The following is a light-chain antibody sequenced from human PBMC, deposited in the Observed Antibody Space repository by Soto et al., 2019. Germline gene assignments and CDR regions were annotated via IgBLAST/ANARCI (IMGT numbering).Light chain of an antibody. CDR1: SSDVGGNNY. V-gene: IGLV2-8*01. CDR2: EVS. Sequence: QSALTQPPSASGSPGQSVTISCTGTSSDVGGNNYVSWYQQHPGKAPKLMIYEVSKRPSGVPDRVSVSKFGNTACLTVSGLQDEDEADYYCSSYAGSNNRVFGTGTKLTVL. CDR3: SSYAGSNNRV. J-gene: IGLJ1*01.